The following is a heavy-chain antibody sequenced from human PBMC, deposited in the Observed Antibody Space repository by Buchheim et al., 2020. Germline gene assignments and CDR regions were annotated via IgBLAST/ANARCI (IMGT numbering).Heavy chain of an antibody. CDR3: ARGLGNYDYIWGSYRKGVQFDY. J-gene: IGHJ4*02. D-gene: IGHD3-16*02. V-gene: IGHV1-8*01. CDR2: MNPNSGNT. Sequence: QVQLVQSGAEVKKPGASVKVSCKASGYTFTSYDINWVRQATGQGLEWMGWMNPNSGNTGYAQKFQGRVTMTRNTSISTAYMELSSLRSEDTAVYYCARGLGNYDYIWGSYRKGVQFDYWGQGTL. CDR1: GYTFTSYD.